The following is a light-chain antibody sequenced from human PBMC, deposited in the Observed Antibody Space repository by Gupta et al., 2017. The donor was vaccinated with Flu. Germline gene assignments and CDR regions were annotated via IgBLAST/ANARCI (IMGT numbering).Light chain of an antibody. J-gene: IGLJ1*01. CDR2: VND. CDR1: RSTIGAGFD. Sequence: VTISCTGIRSTIGAGFDLHWYHVLPGAAPNLLIYVNDNRTSGVPDRFSGSKSGTSASLAITGLQVEDEAEYFCQSVDSSGGGYVFATGTKVTVV. V-gene: IGLV1-40*01. CDR3: QSVDSSGGGYV.